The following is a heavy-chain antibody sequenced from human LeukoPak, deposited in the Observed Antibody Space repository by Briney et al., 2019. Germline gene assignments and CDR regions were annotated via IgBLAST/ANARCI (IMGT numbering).Heavy chain of an antibody. V-gene: IGHV1-2*06. D-gene: IGHD4-11*01. CDR2: INPNSGGA. Sequence: ASVKVSCKASGYTFTGYYMHWVRQAPGQGLEWMGRINPNSGGANYAQKFQGRVTMTRETSISTAYMELSRLRSDDTAVYYCARVPPGYSNYDWFDPWGQGTLVTVSS. CDR1: GYTFTGYY. CDR3: ARVPPGYSNYDWFDP. J-gene: IGHJ5*02.